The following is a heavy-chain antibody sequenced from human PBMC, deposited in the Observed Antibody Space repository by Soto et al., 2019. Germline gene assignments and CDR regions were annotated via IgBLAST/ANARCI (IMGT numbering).Heavy chain of an antibody. J-gene: IGHJ4*02. CDR3: AREDSYYFDY. D-gene: IGHD6-6*01. CDR2: INHSGST. V-gene: IGHV4-34*01. CDR1: GGSFSGYY. Sequence: PSETLSLTCAVYGGSFSGYYWSWIRQPPGKGLEWTGEINHSGSTNYNPSLKSRVTISVDTSKNQFSLKLSSVTAADTAVYYCAREDSYYFDYWGQGTLVTVSS.